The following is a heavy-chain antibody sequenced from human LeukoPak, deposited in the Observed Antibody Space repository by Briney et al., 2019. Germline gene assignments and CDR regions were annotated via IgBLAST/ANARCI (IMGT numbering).Heavy chain of an antibody. V-gene: IGHV3-21*01. Sequence: RGSLRLSCAASGFTFSSYSMNWVPQAPGKGLEWVSSISSSSSYIYYADSVKGRFTISRDNAKNSLYLQMNSLRAEDTAVYYCARGPGEADFDYWGQRTLVTVSS. D-gene: IGHD1-26*01. CDR3: ARGPGEADFDY. CDR1: GFTFSSYS. J-gene: IGHJ4*02. CDR2: ISSSSSYI.